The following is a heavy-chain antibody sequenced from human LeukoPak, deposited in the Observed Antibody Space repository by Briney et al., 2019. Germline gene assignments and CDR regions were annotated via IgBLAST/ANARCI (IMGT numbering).Heavy chain of an antibody. CDR1: GFTFSSYS. CDR3: ARIYDSSGYSFDY. V-gene: IGHV3-21*01. J-gene: IGHJ4*02. CDR2: ISSSSSCI. Sequence: GGSLRLSCAASGFTFSSYSMNWVRQAPGKGLEWVSSISSSSSCIYYADSVKGRFTISRDNAKNSLYLQMNSLRAEDTAVYYCARIYDSSGYSFDYWGQGTLVTVS. D-gene: IGHD3-22*01.